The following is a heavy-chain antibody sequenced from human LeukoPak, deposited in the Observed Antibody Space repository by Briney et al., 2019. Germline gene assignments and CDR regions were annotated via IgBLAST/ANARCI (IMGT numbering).Heavy chain of an antibody. Sequence: GASVKVSCKASGGTFSSYAISWVRQTPGQGLEWMGGIIPIFGTANYAQKFQGRVTITADKSTSTAYMELSSLRSEDTAVYYCARALSGDYLHYYYYYMDVWGKGTTVTVSS. CDR2: IIPIFGTA. CDR3: ARALSGDYLHYYYYYMDV. CDR1: GGTFSSYA. D-gene: IGHD4-17*01. V-gene: IGHV1-69*06. J-gene: IGHJ6*03.